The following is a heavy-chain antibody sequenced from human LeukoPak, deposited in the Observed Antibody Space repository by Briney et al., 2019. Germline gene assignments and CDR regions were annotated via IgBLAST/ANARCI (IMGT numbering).Heavy chain of an antibody. CDR2: MSYDGSLK. J-gene: IGHJ5*02. V-gene: IGHV3-30*03. CDR3: ARAGEDVVLGPAPVGGSPYNWFDP. Sequence: GSSLRLSCAASGFTFNIYGMHWVRQAPGKGLEWVALMSYDGSLKYYVDSVKGRFTISRDTSRNTVYLQMNSLRPEDTAVYYCARAGEDVVLGPAPVGGSPYNWFDPWGQGTLVTVSS. D-gene: IGHD2-2*01. CDR1: GFTFNIYG.